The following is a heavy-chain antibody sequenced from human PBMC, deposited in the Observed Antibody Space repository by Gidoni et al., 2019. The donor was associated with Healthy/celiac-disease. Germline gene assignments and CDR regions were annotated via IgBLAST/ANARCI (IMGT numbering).Heavy chain of an antibody. Sequence: QVQLQQWGAGLLKPSETLSLTCAVYGGSFSGYYWSWIRQPPGKGLEWIGEINHSGSTNYNPSLKSRVTISVDTSKNQFSLKLSSVTAADTAVYYCARKEYYDILTGYYIPSRTFDYWGQGTLVTVSS. D-gene: IGHD3-9*01. CDR1: GGSFSGYY. CDR2: INHSGST. J-gene: IGHJ4*02. CDR3: ARKEYYDILTGYYIPSRTFDY. V-gene: IGHV4-34*01.